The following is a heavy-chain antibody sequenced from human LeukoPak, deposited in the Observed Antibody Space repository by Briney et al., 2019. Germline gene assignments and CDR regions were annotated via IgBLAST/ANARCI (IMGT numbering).Heavy chain of an antibody. J-gene: IGHJ4*02. CDR2: IWYDGSNK. CDR3: AKDTNRSDGYNMAPGY. D-gene: IGHD5-24*01. V-gene: IGHV3-33*06. Sequence: GRSLRLSCAASGFTFSSYGMHWVRQAPGKGLEWVAVIWYDGSNKYYADSVKGRFTISRDNSKNTLYLQMNSLRAEDTAVYYCAKDTNRSDGYNMAPGYWGQGTLVTVSS. CDR1: GFTFSSYG.